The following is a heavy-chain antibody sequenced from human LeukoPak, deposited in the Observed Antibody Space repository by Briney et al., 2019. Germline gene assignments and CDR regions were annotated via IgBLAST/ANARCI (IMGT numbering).Heavy chain of an antibody. CDR3: ARGGYYDSSGHFDY. J-gene: IGHJ4*02. Sequence: GGSLRLSCAASEFTFKHYEMNWVRQAPGKGLEWLSYISSSGNIINYADSVKGRFTTSRDNAKNTLYLQMYSLGSEDTAIYYRARGGYYDSSGHFDYWGQGNLVTVSS. D-gene: IGHD3-22*01. CDR2: ISSSGNII. CDR1: EFTFKHYE. V-gene: IGHV3-48*03.